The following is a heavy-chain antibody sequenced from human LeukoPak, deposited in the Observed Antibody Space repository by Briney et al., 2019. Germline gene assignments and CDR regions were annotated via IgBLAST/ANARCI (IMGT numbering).Heavy chain of an antibody. CDR1: GFTFSSYW. J-gene: IGHJ4*02. D-gene: IGHD2-2*01. Sequence: GGSLRLSCAAAGFTFSSYWMHWVRQAPGKGLEWVSAISGSDPGTYYADSVKGRFTISRDNSRNTLHLQMNSLRVEDTAVYYCAKGNSGHCTGTTCYPFDYWGQGTLVTVSS. V-gene: IGHV3-23*01. CDR2: ISGSDPGT. CDR3: AKGNSGHCTGTTCYPFDY.